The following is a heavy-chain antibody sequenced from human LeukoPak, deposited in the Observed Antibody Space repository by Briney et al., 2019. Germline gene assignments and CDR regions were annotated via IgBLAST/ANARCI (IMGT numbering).Heavy chain of an antibody. J-gene: IGHJ3*01. V-gene: IGHV4-59*01. CDR3: ARAPYDL. CDR1: GGSISSYY. CDR2: IYYSGST. D-gene: IGHD3-3*01. Sequence: SETLSLTCTVSGGSISSYYWSWIRQPPGKGLEWIGYIYYSGSTNYNPSLKSRVTISVDTSKNQFSLKLSSVTAADTAVYYCARAPYDLWGQGTMVTVSS.